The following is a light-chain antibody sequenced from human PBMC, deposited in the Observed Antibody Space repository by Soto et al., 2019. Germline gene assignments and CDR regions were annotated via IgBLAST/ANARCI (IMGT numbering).Light chain of an antibody. CDR2: WAS. CDR3: QQYYSTPQT. J-gene: IGKJ1*01. Sequence: DIVMTQSPDSLAVSLGERATINCNSSQSVLYSSNNKNYLAWYQQKPGQPPKLLIYWASTRESGVPDRFSGSGSGTDFTLTISSLQAEDVAAYYCQQYYSTPQTFGQGTKVEIK. V-gene: IGKV4-1*01. CDR1: QSVLYSSNNKNY.